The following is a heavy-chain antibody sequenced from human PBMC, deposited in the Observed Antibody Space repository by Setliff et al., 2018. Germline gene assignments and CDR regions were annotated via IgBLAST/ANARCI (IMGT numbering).Heavy chain of an antibody. CDR1: GGAFSNYG. CDR2: IIPILETT. V-gene: IGHV1-69*11. D-gene: IGHD3-3*01. Sequence: SVKVSCKVSGGAFSNYGLTWVRQAPGQGLVWMGRIIPILETTNYAQNFQGRVSITADESTRTACMELSRLTFEDTAVYYCARWNGSGYFYYWGQGTWVTVSS. J-gene: IGHJ4*02. CDR3: ARWNGSGYFYY.